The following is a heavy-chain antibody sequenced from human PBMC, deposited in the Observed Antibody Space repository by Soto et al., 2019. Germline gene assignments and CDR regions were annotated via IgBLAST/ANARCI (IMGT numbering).Heavy chain of an antibody. V-gene: IGHV4-34*01. Sequence: SETLSLTCAVYGGSFSGYYWSWIRQPPGKGLEWIGEINHSGSTNYNPSLKSRVTISVDTSKNQFSLKLSSVTAADTAVYYCARGIPSYYYDSSGYHLTYAFDIWGQGTMVT. CDR2: INHSGST. J-gene: IGHJ3*02. CDR1: GGSFSGYY. CDR3: ARGIPSYYYDSSGYHLTYAFDI. D-gene: IGHD3-22*01.